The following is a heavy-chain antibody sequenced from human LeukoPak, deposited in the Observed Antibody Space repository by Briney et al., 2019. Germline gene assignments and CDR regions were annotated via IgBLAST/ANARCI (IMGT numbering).Heavy chain of an antibody. V-gene: IGHV3-9*01. Sequence: GGSLRLSCAASGFTFSDYYMSWIRQAPGKGLEWVSGINWNSGSIGYADSVKGRFTISRDNAKNSLYLQMNSLRAEDTALYYCAKAYSYSSSSGYFDYWGQGTLVTVSS. CDR1: GFTFSDYY. D-gene: IGHD6-6*01. CDR3: AKAYSYSSSSGYFDY. J-gene: IGHJ4*02. CDR2: INWNSGSI.